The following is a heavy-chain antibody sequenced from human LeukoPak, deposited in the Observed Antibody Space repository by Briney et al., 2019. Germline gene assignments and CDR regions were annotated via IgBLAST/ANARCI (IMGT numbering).Heavy chain of an antibody. J-gene: IGHJ4*02. CDR3: ARGLGYCTSTTCLLPFDY. CDR1: GFTFSSYS. CDR2: IYSGGST. V-gene: IGHV3-53*01. D-gene: IGHD2-2*01. Sequence: GGSLRLSCAASGFTFSSYSMNWVRQAPGKGLECVSVIYSGGSTYYADSVKGRFTVSRVNSKNTLYLQMNSLRAEDTAMYYCARGLGYCTSTTCLLPFDYWGQGTLVTVSS.